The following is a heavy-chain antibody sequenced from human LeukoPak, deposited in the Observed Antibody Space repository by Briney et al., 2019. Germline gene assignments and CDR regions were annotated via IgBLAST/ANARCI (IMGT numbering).Heavy chain of an antibody. D-gene: IGHD3-3*01. CDR3: ARSGYPGRLLDY. Sequence: SETLSLTCTVSGGSISSGGYYWSWIRQHPGKGLEWTGYIYYSGSTYYNPSLKSRVTISVDASKNQFSLKLSSVTAADTAVYYCARSGYPGRLLDYWGQGTLVTVSS. CDR2: IYYSGST. J-gene: IGHJ4*02. CDR1: GGSISSGGYY. V-gene: IGHV4-31*03.